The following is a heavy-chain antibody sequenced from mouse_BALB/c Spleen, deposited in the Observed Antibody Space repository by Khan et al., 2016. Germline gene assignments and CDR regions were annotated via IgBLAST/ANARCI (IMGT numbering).Heavy chain of an antibody. CDR2: ISYSGST. CDR3: ARSGFAY. Sequence: EVQLQESGPGLVKPSQSLSLTCTVTGYSITSDYAWNWIRQFPGNKLEWMGYISYSGSTSYNPSLKSRISIPRDTSTNQFFLQLNSVTTEDTATYYGARSGFAYWGQGTLVTVSA. J-gene: IGHJ3*01. CDR1: GYSITSDYA. V-gene: IGHV3-2*02.